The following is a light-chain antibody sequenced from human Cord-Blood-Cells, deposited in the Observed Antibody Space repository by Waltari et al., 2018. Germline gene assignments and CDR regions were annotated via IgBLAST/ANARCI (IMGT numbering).Light chain of an antibody. J-gene: IGLJ2*01. CDR1: SSPVVSYHL. CDR3: CSYAGSSTYVV. CDR2: AGS. V-gene: IGLV2-23*01. Sequence: QSALTQPASVSGSPGQSITIPCTGTSSPVVSYHLVSWYQQHPGKAPKLMIYAGSKRPSGVSNRFSGSKSGNTASLTISGLQAEDEADYYCCSYAGSSTYVVFGGGTKLTVL.